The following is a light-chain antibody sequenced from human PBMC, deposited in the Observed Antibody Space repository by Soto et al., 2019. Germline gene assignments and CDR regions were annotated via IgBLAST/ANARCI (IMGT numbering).Light chain of an antibody. CDR2: AAS. V-gene: IGKV1-27*01. Sequence: DIQMTQSPSSLSASVGDRVTITCRASQGISTYLAWYQQRPGTVPKLLIYAASTLQSGVPSRFSGSGSGTDFTLTISSLQPGDVATYYCQEYNSAPWTFGPGTKGEIK. CDR3: QEYNSAPWT. CDR1: QGISTY. J-gene: IGKJ1*01.